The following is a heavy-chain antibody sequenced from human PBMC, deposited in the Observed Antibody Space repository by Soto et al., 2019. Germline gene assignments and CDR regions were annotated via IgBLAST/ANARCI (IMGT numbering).Heavy chain of an antibody. CDR3: AKGYSYGYDPAGDY. CDR1: GYTFSNYA. J-gene: IGHJ4*02. D-gene: IGHD5-18*01. CDR2: INAGNGNT. Sequence: QVQLVQSGAEVKKPGASVKVSCKASGYTFSNYAIHWVRQAPGQRLEWMGWINAGNGNTKYSQNFQGRVTITRDTSASTAYMELSSLRSEDTAMYFCAKGYSYGYDPAGDYWGQGTLVTVSS. V-gene: IGHV1-3*01.